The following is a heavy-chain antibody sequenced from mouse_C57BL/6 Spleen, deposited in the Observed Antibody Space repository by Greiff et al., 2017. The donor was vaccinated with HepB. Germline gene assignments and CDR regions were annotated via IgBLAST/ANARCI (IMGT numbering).Heavy chain of an antibody. J-gene: IGHJ1*03. Sequence: QVQLQQPGTELVKPGASVKLSCKASGYTFTSYWMHWVKQRPGQGLEWIGNINPSNGGTNYNEKFKSKATLTVDKSSSTAYMQLSSLTSEDSAVYYCARYGGNYAYWYFDVWGTGTTVTVSS. CDR3: ARYGGNYAYWYFDV. CDR2: INPSNGGT. V-gene: IGHV1-53*01. CDR1: GYTFTSYW. D-gene: IGHD2-1*01.